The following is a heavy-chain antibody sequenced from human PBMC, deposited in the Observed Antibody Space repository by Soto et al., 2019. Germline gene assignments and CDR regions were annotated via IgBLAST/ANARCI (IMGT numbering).Heavy chain of an antibody. D-gene: IGHD3-10*01. CDR2: IYWDDDK. CDR1: GFSLSTSGVG. V-gene: IGHV2-5*02. CDR3: AHHPYYGLAPYSFDY. Sequence: QITLKESGPTLVKPTQTLTLTCTFSGFSLSTSGVGVGWIRQPPGKALEWLAVIYWDDDKRSSSSLKSRLTTXXDXSXXHVALTMTNMDPVDTATSYCAHHPYYGLAPYSFDYWGQGILVTVSS. J-gene: IGHJ4*02.